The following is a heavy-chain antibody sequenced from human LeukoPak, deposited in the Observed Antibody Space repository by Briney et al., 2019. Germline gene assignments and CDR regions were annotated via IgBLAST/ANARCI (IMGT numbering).Heavy chain of an antibody. Sequence: SETLSLTCAVYGGSFSGYYWTWIRQPPGKGLEWIGEINQSESANYNPSLKSRVTISKDMSRKQFSLKLTSVTAADTAVYYCARGERGVRGVPNKALHFDYWGQGTLVTVSS. CDR3: ARGERGVRGVPNKALHFDY. J-gene: IGHJ4*02. CDR2: INQSESA. D-gene: IGHD3-10*01. V-gene: IGHV4-34*01. CDR1: GGSFSGYY.